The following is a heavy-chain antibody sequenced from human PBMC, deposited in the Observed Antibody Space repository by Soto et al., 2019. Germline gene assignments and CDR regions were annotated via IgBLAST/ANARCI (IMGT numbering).Heavy chain of an antibody. CDR2: IYYSGST. V-gene: IGHV4-59*01. CDR1: GGSISSYY. J-gene: IGHJ4*02. Sequence: SETLSLTCTVSGGSISSYYWSWIRQPPGKGLEWIGYIYYSGSTNYNPSLKSRVTISVDTSKNQFSLKLSSVTAADTAVYYCARVSPKTDPPGDHGKYFDYWGQGTLVTVSS. D-gene: IGHD7-27*01. CDR3: ARVSPKTDPPGDHGKYFDY.